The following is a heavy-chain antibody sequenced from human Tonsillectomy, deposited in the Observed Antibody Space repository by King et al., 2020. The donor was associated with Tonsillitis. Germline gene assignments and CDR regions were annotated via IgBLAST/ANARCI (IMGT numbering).Heavy chain of an antibody. CDR3: ARVGGAASGVFGMDV. CDR1: GASMSNNF. D-gene: IGHD3-16*01. Sequence: VQLQESGPGLVKPSETLSLTCTVSGASMSNNFWTWIRQPPGKGLEWIAYIYSSGSTDYNPSLKSRVTISIDTSKNQFSLNLTSVTAADTAVYYCARVGGAASGVFGMDVWGQGTTVTVSS. CDR2: IYSSGST. J-gene: IGHJ6*02. V-gene: IGHV4-59*01.